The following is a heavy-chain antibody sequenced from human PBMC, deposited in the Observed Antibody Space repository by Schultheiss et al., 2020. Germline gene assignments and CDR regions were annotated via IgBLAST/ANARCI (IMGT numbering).Heavy chain of an antibody. CDR1: GYTFTGYY. CDR3: ARETYGGYVGYYYYYGMDV. J-gene: IGHJ6*02. Sequence: ASVKVSCKASGYTFTGYYMHWVRQAPGQGLEWMGWINPNSGGTNYAQKFQGRVTMTRNTSISTAYMELSSLRSEDTAVYYCARETYGGYVGYYYYYGMDVWGQGTTVTVSS. CDR2: INPNSGGT. D-gene: IGHD5-12*01. V-gene: IGHV1-2*02.